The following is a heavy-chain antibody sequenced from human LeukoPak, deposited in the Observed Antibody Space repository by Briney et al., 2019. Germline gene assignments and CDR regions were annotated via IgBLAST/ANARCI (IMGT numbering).Heavy chain of an antibody. J-gene: IGHJ1*01. CDR3: AKERRETVLGTVYFQH. Sequence: GGSLRLSCAGSGFTFSNFGMHWVRQAPGKGLEWVAIISYDGANNNYADSVKGRFTISRDNSKNTVYLQMNSLRAEDTAVYYCAKERRETVLGTVYFQHWGQGALVTVSS. V-gene: IGHV3-30*18. D-gene: IGHD6-19*01. CDR2: ISYDGANN. CDR1: GFTFSNFG.